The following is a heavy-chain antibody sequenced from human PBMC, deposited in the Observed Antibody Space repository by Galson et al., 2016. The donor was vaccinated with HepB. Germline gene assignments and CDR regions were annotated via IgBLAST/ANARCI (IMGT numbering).Heavy chain of an antibody. J-gene: IGHJ2*01. CDR3: ARKIYDSSWYFDH. D-gene: IGHD3-22*01. CDR2: IDWDDDK. Sequence: PALVKPTQTLTLTCTFSGFSFTSTGMSINWIRQPPGKALEWVARIDWDDDKFYSTSLKTRLAISKDTSKNQVVLKMTDMDPADTGTYYCARKIYDSSWYFDHWGPGNLVTVAS. V-gene: IGHV2-70*17. CDR1: GFSFTSTGMS.